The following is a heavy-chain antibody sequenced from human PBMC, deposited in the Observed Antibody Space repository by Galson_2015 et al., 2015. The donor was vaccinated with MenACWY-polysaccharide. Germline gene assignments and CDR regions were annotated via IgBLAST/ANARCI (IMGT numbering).Heavy chain of an antibody. V-gene: IGHV3-23*01. J-gene: IGHJ6*02. CDR3: AKDLHWYVMNG. D-gene: IGHD3/OR15-3a*01. CDR1: GFTFSNYY. CDR2: LSKSGADT. Sequence: SLRLSCAASGFTFSNYYMAWVRQAPGKGPEWVSALSKSGADTFYADSVRGRFTISRDNSQNTLYLHMNSLRLQDTAIYYCAKDLHWYVMNGWGHGPRSPSP.